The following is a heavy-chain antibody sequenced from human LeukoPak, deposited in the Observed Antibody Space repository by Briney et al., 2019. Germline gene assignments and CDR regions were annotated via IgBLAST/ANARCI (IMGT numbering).Heavy chain of an antibody. V-gene: IGHV4-39*01. J-gene: IGHJ4*02. CDR3: ASLAVAGLSEGY. Sequence: SETLSLTCTVSGGSISSDSYYWAWIRQPPGKGLEWIASIYYSGSTYYNPSLKSRVTISVDTSRNQFSLKLSSVATADTAVYYCASLAVAGLSEGYWGQGTLVIVSS. CDR1: GGSISSDSYY. D-gene: IGHD6-19*01. CDR2: IYYSGST.